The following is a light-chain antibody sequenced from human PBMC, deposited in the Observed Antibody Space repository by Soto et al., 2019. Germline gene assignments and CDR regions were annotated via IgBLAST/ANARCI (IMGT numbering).Light chain of an antibody. Sequence: DVATHPSPLSLPVTLVQPASISCKSSQRPVYSDGITYLNWFXXRPGQXPRGXIYQVSNRDSGVPDRFSGSGSGTDFTLTISRVEPEDFALDDGMQGAHWPWTFGPGTKVDIK. CDR2: QVS. CDR3: MQGAHWPWT. J-gene: IGKJ1*01. CDR1: QRPVYSDGITY. V-gene: IGKV2-30*01.